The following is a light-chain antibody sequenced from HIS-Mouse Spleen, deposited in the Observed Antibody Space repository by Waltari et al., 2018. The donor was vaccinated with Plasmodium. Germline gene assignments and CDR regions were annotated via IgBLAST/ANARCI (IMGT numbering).Light chain of an antibody. CDR3: QQYNSDSWT. J-gene: IGKJ1*01. V-gene: IGKV1-5*03. Sequence: DIQMTQAPSTLSASVGDRVTITCRARQRISSRLAWYQQNAGKAPKLLIYKASSLESGVPSSFSGSGSGTEVTLTISSLQRDDVATYYCQQYNSDSWTFGQGTKVEIK. CDR2: KAS. CDR1: QRISSR.